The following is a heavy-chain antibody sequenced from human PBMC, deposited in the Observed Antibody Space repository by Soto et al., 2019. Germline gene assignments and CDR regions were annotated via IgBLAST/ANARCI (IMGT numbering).Heavy chain of an antibody. CDR1: GFTFDDYT. V-gene: IGHV3-43*01. CDR2: ISWDGGST. J-gene: IGHJ4*02. Sequence: LRLSCAASGFTFDDYTMHWVRQAPGKGLEWVSLISWDGGSTYYADSVKGRFTISRDNSKNSLYLQMNSLRTEDTALYYCAKGGRGYSGYDSLFDYWGQGTLVTVSS. CDR3: AKGGRGYSGYDSLFDY. D-gene: IGHD5-12*01.